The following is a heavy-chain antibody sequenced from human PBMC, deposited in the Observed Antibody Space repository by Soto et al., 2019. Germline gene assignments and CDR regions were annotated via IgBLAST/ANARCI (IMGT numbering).Heavy chain of an antibody. J-gene: IGHJ4*02. V-gene: IGHV3-23*01. CDR3: AKARPGFDY. Sequence: GGSLRLSCAASGFTFSNYAMSWVRQAPGKGLEWVSAIGGGGRSTYYADSVKGRFTISRDNSKSTLYLQMNSLRAEDTAVYYCAKARPGFDYWGQGTLVTVSS. D-gene: IGHD2-8*02. CDR1: GFTFSNYA. CDR2: IGGGGRST.